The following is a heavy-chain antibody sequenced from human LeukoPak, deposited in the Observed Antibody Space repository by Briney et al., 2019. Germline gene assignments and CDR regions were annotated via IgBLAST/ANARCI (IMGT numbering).Heavy chain of an antibody. Sequence: PSETLSLTCTVSGGSVSSGSYYWSWIRQPPGKGLEWIGYIHYSGSTNYIPSLESRVTISVDTSKNQFSLKLNSVTAADTAVYYCARDKGYCSSTSCYGLDYWGQGTLVTVSS. CDR3: ARDKGYCSSTSCYGLDY. D-gene: IGHD2-2*01. V-gene: IGHV4-61*01. CDR1: GGSVSSGSYY. CDR2: IHYSGST. J-gene: IGHJ4*02.